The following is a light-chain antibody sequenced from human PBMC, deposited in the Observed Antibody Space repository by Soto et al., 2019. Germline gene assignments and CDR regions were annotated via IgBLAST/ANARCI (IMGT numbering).Light chain of an antibody. CDR3: QQRSNWHT. J-gene: IGKJ3*01. CDR1: QSVSSY. Sequence: EIVLTQSPATLSLSPGERATLSCRASQSVSSYLAWYQQKPGQAPRLLIDDASNRATGIPARFSGSGSGTDFTLTISSLEPEDFAVYYGQQRSNWHTFGPGTKVDIK. V-gene: IGKV3-11*01. CDR2: DAS.